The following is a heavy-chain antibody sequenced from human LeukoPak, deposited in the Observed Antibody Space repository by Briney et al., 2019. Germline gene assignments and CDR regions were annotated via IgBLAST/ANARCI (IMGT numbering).Heavy chain of an antibody. D-gene: IGHD6-19*01. CDR2: IYYSGST. CDR3: ARGSVAGTRGLSEFDY. Sequence: SSETLSLTCTVSGGSISSYYWSWIRQPPGKRLEWIGHIYYSGSTNYNPSLKSRVTISVDTSKNQFSLKLSSVTAADTAVYYCARGSVAGTRGLSEFDYWGQGTLVTVSS. V-gene: IGHV4-59*01. CDR1: GGSISSYY. J-gene: IGHJ4*02.